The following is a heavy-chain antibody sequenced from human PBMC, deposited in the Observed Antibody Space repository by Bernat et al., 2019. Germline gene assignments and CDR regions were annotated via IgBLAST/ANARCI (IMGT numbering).Heavy chain of an antibody. Sequence: QVQLVESGGGVVQPGRSLRLSCAASGFTFSSYAMHWVRQAPGKGLEWVAVISYDGSNKYYADSVKGRFTISRDNSKNTLYLQMNSLRAEDTAVYYCARDPGGGGGQQLVPVYYFDYWGQGTLVTVSS. CDR3: ARDPGGGGGQQLVPVYYFDY. CDR2: ISYDGSNK. V-gene: IGHV3-30-3*01. J-gene: IGHJ4*02. CDR1: GFTFSSYA. D-gene: IGHD6-13*01.